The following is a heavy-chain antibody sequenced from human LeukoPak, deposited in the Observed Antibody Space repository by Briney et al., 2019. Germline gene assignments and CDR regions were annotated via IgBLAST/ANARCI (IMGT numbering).Heavy chain of an antibody. V-gene: IGHV4-39*02. Sequence: SETLSLTCTVSGVSISSSNSYWGWIRQPPGKGLEWIGSIYYSGNTYYNASLKSQVSISIDTSKNQFSLRLTSVTAADTAVYYCARERVPAAMPHYYYYYYMDVWGKGTTVTISS. J-gene: IGHJ6*03. D-gene: IGHD2-2*01. CDR3: ARERVPAAMPHYYYYYYMDV. CDR2: IYYSGNT. CDR1: GVSISSSNSY.